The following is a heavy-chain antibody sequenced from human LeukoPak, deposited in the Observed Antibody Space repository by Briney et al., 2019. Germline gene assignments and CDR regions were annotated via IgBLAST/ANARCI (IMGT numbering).Heavy chain of an antibody. V-gene: IGHV3-23*01. Sequence: PGGSLRLSCAASGFTFSSYAMSWVRQAPGKGLEWVSAISGSGGSTYYADSVKGRFTISRDNSKNTLYLQMNSLRAEDTAVYYCAKDVILEWLSHSSDYWGQGTLVTVSS. CDR3: AKDVILEWLSHSSDY. CDR1: GFTFSSYA. CDR2: ISGSGGST. D-gene: IGHD3-3*01. J-gene: IGHJ4*02.